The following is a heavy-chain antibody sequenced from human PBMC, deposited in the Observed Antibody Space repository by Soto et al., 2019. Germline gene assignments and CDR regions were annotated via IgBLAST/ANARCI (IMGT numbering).Heavy chain of an antibody. D-gene: IGHD5-12*01. CDR1: GGSISSGDNF. CDR2: IYYSGST. CDR3: ARDGRNGYKD. J-gene: IGHJ4*02. Sequence: SETLSLTCTVSGGSISSGDNFWSWIRQPPGKSLEWIGYIYYSGSTYYNPSLKSRVTISMHTSKNQFSLMLSSVTAADTAVYYCARDGRNGYKDWGQGTPVTVSS. V-gene: IGHV4-30-4*01.